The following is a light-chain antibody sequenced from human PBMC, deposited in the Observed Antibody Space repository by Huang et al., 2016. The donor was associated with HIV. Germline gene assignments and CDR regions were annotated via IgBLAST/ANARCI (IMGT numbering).Light chain of an antibody. V-gene: IGKV3-15*01. CDR2: GAS. CDR1: QSVTHS. CDR3: QQYSNWPRGT. J-gene: IGKJ1*01. Sequence: EIVMTQSPDTLSVSPGERVSLSCRASQSVTHSLAWYQQKPGQPPRLLFYGASTRAPGISARCRGSGSWTDFTLTISSLQSEDVAIYYCQQYSNWPRGTFGQGTRVQIK.